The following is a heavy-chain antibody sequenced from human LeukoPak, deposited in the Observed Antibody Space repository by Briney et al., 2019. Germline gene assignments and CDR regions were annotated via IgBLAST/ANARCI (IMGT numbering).Heavy chain of an antibody. D-gene: IGHD2-2*01. Sequence: SETLSLTCAVYGGSFSGYYWSWIRQPPGKGLEWIGEINHSGSTNYNPSLKSRVTISVDTSKNQFSLKLGSVTAADTAVYYCARGLCSSTSCYYYYYGMDVWGQGTTVTVSS. CDR1: GGSFSGYY. CDR3: ARGLCSSTSCYYYYYGMDV. J-gene: IGHJ6*02. V-gene: IGHV4-34*01. CDR2: INHSGST.